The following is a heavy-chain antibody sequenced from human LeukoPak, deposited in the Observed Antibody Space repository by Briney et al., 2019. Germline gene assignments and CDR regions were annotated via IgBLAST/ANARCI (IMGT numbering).Heavy chain of an antibody. V-gene: IGHV1-3*01. CDR1: GYTFTNYA. J-gene: IGHJ4*02. D-gene: IGHD3-22*01. CDR3: ARPESRGNGYYELDFDY. CDR2: INAGSGNT. Sequence: ASVKVSCKASGYTFTNYAIHWVRQAPGQRLEWMGWINAGSGNTKYPQTFQGRVTITRDTSASTAYMELSSLRSEDTAVYYCARPESRGNGYYELDFDYWGQGTLVTASS.